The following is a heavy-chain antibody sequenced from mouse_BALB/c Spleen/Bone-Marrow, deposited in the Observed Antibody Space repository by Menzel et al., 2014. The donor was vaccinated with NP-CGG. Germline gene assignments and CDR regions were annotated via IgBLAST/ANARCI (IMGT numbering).Heavy chain of an antibody. Sequence: VQLQESGPGLVAPSQSLSITCTVSEFSLSRYSVHWVRQPPGKGLERLGMIWGGGSTDYNSALKSRLNISKVNSKSQVFLKMNSLQTDDTAMYYCARMYYAYAMDYWGQGTSVTVSS. V-gene: IGHV2-6-4*01. D-gene: IGHD1-1*01. CDR2: IWGGGST. CDR3: ARMYYAYAMDY. CDR1: EFSLSRYS. J-gene: IGHJ4*01.